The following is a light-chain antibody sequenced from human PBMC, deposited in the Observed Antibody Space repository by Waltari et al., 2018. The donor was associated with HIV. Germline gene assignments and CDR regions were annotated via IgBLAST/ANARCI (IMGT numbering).Light chain of an antibody. V-gene: IGKV3-20*01. Sequence: DIVLSQSSATLSLSPGDRATLSCRASQTVNNNFLNWYQQKHGQSPRLLISDASARAAGIPDRFSASGSGTDFTLTINRLEPEDSAVYYCQQYGSSPLTFGGGTKVEI. J-gene: IGKJ4*01. CDR2: DAS. CDR3: QQYGSSPLT. CDR1: QTVNNNF.